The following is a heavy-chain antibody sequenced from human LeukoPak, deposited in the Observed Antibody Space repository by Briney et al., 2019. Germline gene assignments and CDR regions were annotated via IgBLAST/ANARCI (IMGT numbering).Heavy chain of an antibody. J-gene: IGHJ4*02. V-gene: IGHV4-39*01. CDR2: IYYSGST. CDR1: GASISTSAYY. CDR3: ARRLYGSGNTEPQPDFDY. D-gene: IGHD3-10*01. Sequence: SETLSLTCSVSGASISTSAYYWGWIRQPPGKGLEWIGSIYYSGSTYYNASLNSRVTISIDTSKNLFSLRLNSMTAADTAVYYCARRLYGSGNTEPQPDFDYWGQGTLVTVSS.